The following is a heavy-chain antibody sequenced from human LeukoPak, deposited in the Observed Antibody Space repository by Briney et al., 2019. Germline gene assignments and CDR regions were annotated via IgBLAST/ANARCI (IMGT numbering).Heavy chain of an antibody. CDR2: IYYSGST. J-gene: IGHJ3*02. V-gene: IGHV4-59*01. CDR3: ARFGELFDSGAFDI. D-gene: IGHD1-26*01. Sequence: SETLSLTCTVPGGSISSYYWSWIRQPPGKGLEWIGYIYYSGSTNYNPSLKSRVTISVDTSKNQFSLKLSSVTAADTAAYYCARFGELFDSGAFDIWGQGTMVTVS. CDR1: GGSISSYY.